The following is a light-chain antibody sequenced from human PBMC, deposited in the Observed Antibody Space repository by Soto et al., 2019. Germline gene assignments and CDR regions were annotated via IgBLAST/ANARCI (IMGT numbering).Light chain of an antibody. CDR1: SAHSTYA. CDR3: QTWGTGIVV. Sequence: QPVLTQSPSASASLGASVKLTCTLSSAHSTYAISWHQQQPEKGPRYLMRLNSDGSHSKGDGIPDRFSGSSSGAERYLTISSLQSEDEADYYCQTWGTGIVVFGGGTKVTVL. V-gene: IGLV4-69*01. CDR2: LNSDGSH. J-gene: IGLJ2*01.